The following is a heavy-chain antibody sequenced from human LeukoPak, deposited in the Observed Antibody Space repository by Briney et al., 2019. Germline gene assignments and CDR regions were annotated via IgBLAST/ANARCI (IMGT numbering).Heavy chain of an antibody. D-gene: IGHD1-26*01. Sequence: NPGGSLRLSCAASGFTFSDYYMSWIRQAPGRGLEWISYISSSGSTIYYADSVKGRFTISRDNAKNSLYLQMHSLRAEDTAVYYCARAPKFRLVGVPKGPFDPWGQGTLVTVSS. J-gene: IGHJ5*02. V-gene: IGHV3-11*01. CDR3: ARAPKFRLVGVPKGPFDP. CDR1: GFTFSDYY. CDR2: ISSSGSTI.